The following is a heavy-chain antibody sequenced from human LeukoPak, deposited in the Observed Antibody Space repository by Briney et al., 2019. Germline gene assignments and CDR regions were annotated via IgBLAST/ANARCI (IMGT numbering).Heavy chain of an antibody. J-gene: IGHJ4*02. CDR2: ISDNSYYI. CDR3: ARDCLKYYDIHY. Sequence: PGGSLRLSFSASGFTFSTYTMNSVRQAPGKGLEWVSSISDNSYYIYYADSVKGRFTISRDNAKNSLYLQMNSLRAEDTAVYYCARDCLKYYDIHYWGQGTLVTVSS. CDR1: GFTFSTYT. V-gene: IGHV3-21*01. D-gene: IGHD3-9*01.